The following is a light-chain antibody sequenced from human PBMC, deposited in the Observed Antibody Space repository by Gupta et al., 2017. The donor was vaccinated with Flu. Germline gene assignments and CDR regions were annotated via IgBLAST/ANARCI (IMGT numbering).Light chain of an antibody. CDR1: NVGDIY. CDR3: QAWDSGTCG. Sequence: SYALPQPPSVSVSPGQTASTTCSADNVGDIYVSWYQQKPGQSPVLVIYQGTQRPSGIPARFSGSNSGNTATLTISGTQAMEEAYYYCQAWDSGTCGFGGGTKLTVL. J-gene: IGLJ2*01. V-gene: IGLV3-1*01. CDR2: QGT.